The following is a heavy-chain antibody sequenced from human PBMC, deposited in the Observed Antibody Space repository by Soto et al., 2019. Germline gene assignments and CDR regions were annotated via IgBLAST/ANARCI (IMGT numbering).Heavy chain of an antibody. CDR1: GSPISSYY. CDR3: ARLGGYYQAFDQ. Sequence: SETLSLTCSVSGSPISSYYWGWFRLPPGQGLQWVGYIYYTGTTSYNPSLKGRVTVSLDTSKKQFSLKLRSVTAADTAVYFCARLGGYYQAFDQWGQGALVTVS. D-gene: IGHD3-22*01. V-gene: IGHV4-59*08. J-gene: IGHJ4*01. CDR2: IYYTGTT.